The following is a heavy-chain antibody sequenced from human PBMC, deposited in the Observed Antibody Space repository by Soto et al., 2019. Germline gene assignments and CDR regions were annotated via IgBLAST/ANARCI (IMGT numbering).Heavy chain of an antibody. CDR1: GGSISSSNW. CDR2: IYHSGST. J-gene: IGHJ5*02. Sequence: QVQLQESGPGLVKPSGTLSLTCAVSGGSISSSNWWSWVRQPPGKGLEWIGEIYHSGSTNYNPSRKGLVTISVDKSKNQCSLKLSPVTAADTAVYYCARAYMVRGVMRWFDPWGQGTLVTVSS. V-gene: IGHV4-4*02. D-gene: IGHD3-10*01. CDR3: ARAYMVRGVMRWFDP.